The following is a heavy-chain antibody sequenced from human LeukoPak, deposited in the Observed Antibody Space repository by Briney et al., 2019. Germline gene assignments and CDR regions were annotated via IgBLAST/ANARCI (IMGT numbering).Heavy chain of an antibody. V-gene: IGHV3-9*01. CDR3: AKVISGNYYDSSGYYSD. CDR2: ISWNSGSI. CDR1: GFTFDDYA. D-gene: IGHD3-22*01. Sequence: SLRLSCAASGFTFDDYAMHWARQAPGKGLAWVSGISWNSGSIGYADSVKGRFTISRDKAKNSLYLQMNSLRAEDTALYYCAKVISGNYYDSSGYYSDWGQGTLVTVSS. J-gene: IGHJ4*02.